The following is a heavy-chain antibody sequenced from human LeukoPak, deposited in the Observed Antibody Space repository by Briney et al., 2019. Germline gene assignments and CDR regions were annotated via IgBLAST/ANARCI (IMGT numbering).Heavy chain of an antibody. J-gene: IGHJ6*02. Sequence: GESLKVSCKASGYTFTSYGISWVRQAPGQGLEWMGWISAYNGNTNYAQKLQDRVTMTTDTSTSTAYMELRSLRSDDTAVYYCARDPGYDSHYYGMDVWGQGTTVTVSS. CDR1: GYTFTSYG. CDR3: ARDPGYDSHYYGMDV. D-gene: IGHD5-12*01. CDR2: ISAYNGNT. V-gene: IGHV1-18*01.